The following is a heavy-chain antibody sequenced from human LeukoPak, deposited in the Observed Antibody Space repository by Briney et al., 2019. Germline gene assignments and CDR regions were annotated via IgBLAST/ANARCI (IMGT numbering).Heavy chain of an antibody. CDR3: ARGSNNHY. Sequence: SETLSLTCTVSGGSISGYYWSWIRQSPEKGLEWIGYIYYSGSTNYNPSLKSRVTISVDTSKNQFSLKLGSVTAADTAVYYCARGSNNHYWGQGTLVTVSS. D-gene: IGHD1-14*01. CDR2: IYYSGST. J-gene: IGHJ4*02. CDR1: GGSISGYY. V-gene: IGHV4-59*01.